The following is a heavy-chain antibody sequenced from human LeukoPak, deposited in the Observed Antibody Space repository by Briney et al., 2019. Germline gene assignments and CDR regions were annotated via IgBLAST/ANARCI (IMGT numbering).Heavy chain of an antibody. CDR1: GGSISSYY. J-gene: IGHJ2*01. CDR2: IYYSGSA. D-gene: IGHD2-2*01. Sequence: PSETLSLPCTVSGGSISSYYWSWIREPPGKGLGGIGYIYYSGSANYNPSLKSRVTISVDTSKNQFSLKLSSVTAADTAVYYCARLGRTSYWYFDLWGRGTLVTVSS. V-gene: IGHV4-59*08. CDR3: ARLGRTSYWYFDL.